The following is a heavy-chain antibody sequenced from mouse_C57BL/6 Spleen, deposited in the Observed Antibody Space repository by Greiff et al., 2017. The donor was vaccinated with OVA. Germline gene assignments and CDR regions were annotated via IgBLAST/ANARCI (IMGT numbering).Heavy chain of an antibody. CDR2: INPSNGGT. CDR1: GYTFTSYW. D-gene: IGHD4-1*01. CDR3: ARGANWDDYFDY. Sequence: VKLQQPGTELVKPGASVKLSCKASGYTFTSYWMHWVKQRPGQGLEWIGNINPSNGGTNYNEKFKSKATLTVDKSSSTAYMQLSSLTSEDSAVYYCARGANWDDYFDYWGQGTTLTVSS. V-gene: IGHV1-53*01. J-gene: IGHJ2*01.